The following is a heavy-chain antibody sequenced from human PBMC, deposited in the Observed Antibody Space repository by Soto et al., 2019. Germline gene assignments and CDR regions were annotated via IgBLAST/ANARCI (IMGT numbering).Heavy chain of an antibody. V-gene: IGHV3-15*01. CDR1: GFTFMKAL. Sequence: PVGSLILSCTSSGFTFMKALLCWVRVAPGKGLEWVVLIKIEARFGTTYCAGPVVGILSTSRYDSTNTGFLQMSSLKAECTALYYCTKDGRTDLRPRFDYWGHGTLVTVSS. CDR2: IKIEARFGTT. D-gene: IGHD6-6*01. CDR3: TKDGRTDLRPRFDY. J-gene: IGHJ4*01.